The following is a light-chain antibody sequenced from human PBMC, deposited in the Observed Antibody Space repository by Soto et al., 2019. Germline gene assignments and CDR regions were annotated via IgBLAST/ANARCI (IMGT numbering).Light chain of an antibody. Sequence: QSALTQPASVSGSPGQSITISCAGSNSDVGAYNYVSWYQQHPGKAPKLIIFDVSNRPSGVSDRFSASKSGNTASLTISGLQAEAEADDYCSSFTNGTTLVFGGGTQLTVL. CDR1: NSDVGAYNY. CDR2: DVS. J-gene: IGLJ3*02. V-gene: IGLV2-14*03. CDR3: SSFTNGTTLV.